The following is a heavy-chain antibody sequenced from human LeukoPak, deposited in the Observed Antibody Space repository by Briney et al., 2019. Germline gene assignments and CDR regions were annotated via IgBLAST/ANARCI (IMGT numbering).Heavy chain of an antibody. Sequence: SETLSLTCTVSGGSISSGGYYWSWIRQHPGKGLEWIGYIYYSGSTYYNPSLKSRVTISVDTSKNQFSLKLSSVTAADTAVYYCARHRGRDGYNFFDYWGQGTLVTVSS. V-gene: IGHV4-31*03. J-gene: IGHJ4*02. D-gene: IGHD5-24*01. CDR2: IYYSGST. CDR3: ARHRGRDGYNFFDY. CDR1: GGSISSGGYY.